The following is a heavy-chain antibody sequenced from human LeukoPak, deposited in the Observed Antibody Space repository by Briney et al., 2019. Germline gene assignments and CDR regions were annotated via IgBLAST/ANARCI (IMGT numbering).Heavy chain of an antibody. J-gene: IGHJ4*02. CDR2: INPSDSDT. V-gene: IGHV5-51*01. CDR1: GYSFTNYW. Sequence: GESLKISCKRSGYSFTNYWIAWVRQMPGRGLEWMVIINPSDSDTRYSPSFQGQVTISADKSISTAYLQWSSLKASDSAMYYCARAWNFDYWGQGTLVTVSS. CDR3: ARAWNFDY. D-gene: IGHD1-1*01.